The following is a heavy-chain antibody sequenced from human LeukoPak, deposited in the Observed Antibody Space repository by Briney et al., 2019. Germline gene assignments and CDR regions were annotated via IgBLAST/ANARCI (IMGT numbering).Heavy chain of an antibody. J-gene: IGHJ4*02. CDR3: AAWVAFDY. CDR2: ISSNSSTI. D-gene: IGHD7-27*01. Sequence: GGSLRLSCAASGFTFSSYSMNWVRQAPGKGLEWVSYISSNSSTIYYADSVKGRFTISRDNAKNSLYLQMNSLRAEDTAVYYCAAWVAFDYWGQGTLVTVSS. CDR1: GFTFSSYS. V-gene: IGHV3-48*01.